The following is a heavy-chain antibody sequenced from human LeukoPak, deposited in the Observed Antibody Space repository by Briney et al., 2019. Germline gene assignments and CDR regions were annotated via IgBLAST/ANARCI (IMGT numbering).Heavy chain of an antibody. CDR2: MNPNSGNT. D-gene: IGHD2-15*01. CDR1: GYTFTSYD. CDR3: ARGEGYCSGGSCRVNYYYYYYMDV. J-gene: IGHJ6*03. V-gene: IGHV1-8*03. Sequence: ASVKVSCKASGYTFTSYDINWVRQATGQGLEWMGWMNPNSGNTGYAQKFQGRVTITRNTSISTAYMELSSLRSEDTAVYYCARGEGYCSGGSCRVNYYYYYYMDVWGEGTTVTVSS.